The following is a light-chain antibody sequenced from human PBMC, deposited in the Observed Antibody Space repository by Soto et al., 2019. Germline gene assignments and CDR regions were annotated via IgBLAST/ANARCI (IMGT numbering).Light chain of an antibody. J-gene: IGLJ2*01. CDR3: SSYAGSNNFK. V-gene: IGLV2-8*01. CDR1: SRYVGGYNY. Sequence: QSALTQPPSASGSPGQSVTISCTGTSRYVGGYNYVSWYQQHPGKAPKLMIYEVSKRPSGVPDRFSGSKSGNTASLTVSGLQAEDEADYYCSSYAGSNNFKFGGGTKLTVL. CDR2: EVS.